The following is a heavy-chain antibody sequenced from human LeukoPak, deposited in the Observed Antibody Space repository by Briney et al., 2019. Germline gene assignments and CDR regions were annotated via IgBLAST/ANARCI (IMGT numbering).Heavy chain of an antibody. J-gene: IGHJ4*02. V-gene: IGHV1-18*01. D-gene: IGHD6-13*01. Sequence: ASVKVSCKASGYTFTSYGISWVRQAPGQGLEWLGWISAYNGNTNYAQKLQGRVTMTTDTSTSTAYMELRSLRSDDTAVYYCARDVSVSSWYSGRGYSLWIYWGQGTLVAVSS. CDR1: GYTFTSYG. CDR3: ARDVSVSSWYSGRGYSLWIY. CDR2: ISAYNGNT.